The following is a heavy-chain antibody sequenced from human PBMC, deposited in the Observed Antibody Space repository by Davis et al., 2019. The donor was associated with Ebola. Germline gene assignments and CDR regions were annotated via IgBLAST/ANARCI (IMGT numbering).Heavy chain of an antibody. CDR1: GFVFRNYV. J-gene: IGHJ4*02. D-gene: IGHD3-22*01. V-gene: IGHV3-23*01. CDR3: ARDTSLYYYDSSGLGPL. Sequence: GESLKISCAASGFVFRNYVMSWVRQAPGKGLEWVSTLGTSADTYYADSVKGRFTISRDNAKNTLYLQMNSLRAEDTAVYYCARDTSLYYYDSSGLGPLGGQGTLVTVSS. CDR2: LGTSADT.